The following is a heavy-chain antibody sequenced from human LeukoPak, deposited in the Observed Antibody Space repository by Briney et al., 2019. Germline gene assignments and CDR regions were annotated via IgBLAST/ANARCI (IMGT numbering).Heavy chain of an antibody. V-gene: IGHV4-61*01. CDR2: IYYSGST. CDR1: GGSISSSSYY. J-gene: IGHJ3*02. D-gene: IGHD3-22*01. CDR3: AREGPDSSDSQNAFDI. Sequence: SETLSLTCTVSGGSISSSSYYWGWIRQPPGKGLEWIGYIYYSGSTNYNPSLKSRVTISVDTSKNQFSLKLSSVTAADTAVYYCAREGPDSSDSQNAFDIWGQGTMVTVSS.